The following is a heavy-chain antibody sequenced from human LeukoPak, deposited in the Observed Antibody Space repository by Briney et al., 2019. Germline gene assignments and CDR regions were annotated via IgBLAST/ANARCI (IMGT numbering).Heavy chain of an antibody. CDR3: ARRGYCSSTSCEKFDY. J-gene: IGHJ4*02. CDR1: GYTFTSYG. CDR2: ISAYNGNT. D-gene: IGHD2-2*01. V-gene: IGHV1-18*04. Sequence: ASVKVSCKASGYTFTSYGISWVRQAPGQGLEWMGWISAYNGNTNYAQKLQGRVTMTTDTSTSTAYMELRSLRSDDKGVYYCARRGYCSSTSCEKFDYWGQGTLVTVSS.